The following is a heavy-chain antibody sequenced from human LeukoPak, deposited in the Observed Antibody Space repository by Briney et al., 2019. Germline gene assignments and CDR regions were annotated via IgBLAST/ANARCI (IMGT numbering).Heavy chain of an antibody. CDR1: GFTFSSYW. CDR2: IKQDGSEK. D-gene: IGHD4-17*01. V-gene: IGHV3-7*01. Sequence: GGSLRLSCAASGFTFSSYWMSWVRQAPGKGLEWVANIKQDGSEKYYVDSVKGRFTISRDNAKNSLYPQMNSLRAEDTAVYYCARDSPDYADAFDIWGQGTMVTVSS. CDR3: ARDSPDYADAFDI. J-gene: IGHJ3*02.